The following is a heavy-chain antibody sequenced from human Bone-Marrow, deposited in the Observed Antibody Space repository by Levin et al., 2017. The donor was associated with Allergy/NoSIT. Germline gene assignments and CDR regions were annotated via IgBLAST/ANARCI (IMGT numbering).Heavy chain of an antibody. CDR3: ATAGVTTVDH. Sequence: SQTLSLTCTVSGGSLRSGGYYWGWVRQPPGKGLEWIGSIYHSGSAYYSSSLKSRVTISVDTSKNQFSLKMNSVTAADTAVYYCATAGVTTVDHWGRGALVTVSS. V-gene: IGHV4-39*01. D-gene: IGHD4-17*01. CDR1: GGSLRSGGYY. CDR2: IYHSGSA. J-gene: IGHJ4*02.